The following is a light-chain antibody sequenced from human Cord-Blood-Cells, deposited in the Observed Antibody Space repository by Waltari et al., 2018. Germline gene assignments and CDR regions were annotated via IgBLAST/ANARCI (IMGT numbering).Light chain of an antibody. Sequence: EIVMTQSPATLSVSPGERATLSCRASQSVSSNLAWYQQKPGQAPRLLIYGASTRATGIPARFSGSGSGTEVTLTISSLQSEDFAVYDCQQYNNWPRTFGQGTKVEI. CDR2: GAS. CDR1: QSVSSN. J-gene: IGKJ1*01. CDR3: QQYNNWPRT. V-gene: IGKV3-15*01.